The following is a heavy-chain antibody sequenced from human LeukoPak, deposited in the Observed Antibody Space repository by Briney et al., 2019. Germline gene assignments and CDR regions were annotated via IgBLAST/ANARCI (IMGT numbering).Heavy chain of an antibody. CDR1: GYTFTSYG. CDR2: ISAYNGNT. J-gene: IGHJ5*02. Sequence: ASVKVSCKASGYTFTSYGISWVRQAPGQGLEWMGWISAYNGNTNYTQTLQGRVTMTTDTSTSTAYMELRSLRSDDTAVYYCARSRLRGDWFDPWGQGTLVTVSS. CDR3: ARSRLRGDWFDP. D-gene: IGHD2-15*01. V-gene: IGHV1-18*04.